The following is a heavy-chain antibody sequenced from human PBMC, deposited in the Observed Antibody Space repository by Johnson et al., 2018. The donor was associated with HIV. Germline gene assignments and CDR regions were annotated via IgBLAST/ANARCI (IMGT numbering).Heavy chain of an antibody. CDR1: GFTFSSYA. CDR2: ISYDGSNK. D-gene: IGHD3-9*01. J-gene: IGHJ3*02. Sequence: QVQLVESGGGVVQPGRSLRLSCAASGFTFSSYAMHWVRQAPGKGLEWVAVISYDGSNKYYADSVKGRFTISRDNSKNTLYLQMNSLRAEDTAVYYCARGKSYDIYPAFDIGGQGTMVTVSS. CDR3: ARGKSYDIYPAFDI. V-gene: IGHV3-30-3*01.